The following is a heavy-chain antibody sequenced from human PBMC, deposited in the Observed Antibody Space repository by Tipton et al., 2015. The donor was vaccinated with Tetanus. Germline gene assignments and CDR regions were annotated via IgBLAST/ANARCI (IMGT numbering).Heavy chain of an antibody. J-gene: IGHJ4*02. V-gene: IGHV3-74*01. CDR3: TRSGDTFGRDDH. CDR1: GFTFSTFW. CDR2: INPDGSST. D-gene: IGHD2-21*02. Sequence: CAASGFTFSTFWMHWVRQSPGKGLLWVSRINPDGSSTTYADSVKGRFTISRDNAKNTLYMQMHSLRAEDTGVYYCTRSGDTFGRDDHWGQGTLVTVSS.